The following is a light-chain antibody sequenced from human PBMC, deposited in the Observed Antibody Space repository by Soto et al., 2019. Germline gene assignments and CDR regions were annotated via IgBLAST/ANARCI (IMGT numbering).Light chain of an antibody. CDR1: QSVSNS. V-gene: IGKV3-15*01. CDR3: QQYNNWPPLT. J-gene: IGKJ4*01. Sequence: EIVMTQSPATLSVSPGEGATLSSRASQSVSNSLAWYQHKPGQAPRLLIYGASTRATGIPARFSGSGSGTEFTLTISSLQSEDFAVYYCQQYNNWPPLTFGGGTKVEIK. CDR2: GAS.